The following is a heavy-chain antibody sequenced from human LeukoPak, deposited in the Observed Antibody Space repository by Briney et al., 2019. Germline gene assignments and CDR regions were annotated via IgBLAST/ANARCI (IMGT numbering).Heavy chain of an antibody. V-gene: IGHV4-61*01. CDR2: IFYSGTT. J-gene: IGHJ6*03. D-gene: IGHD3-16*01. CDR1: GGSISSSSYY. Sequence: SETLSLTCTVSGGSISSSSYYWGWIRQPPGKGLEWIGYIFYSGTTNYNPSLKSRVSMSVDTSKNQFSLKLNSVTAADTAVYYCARETSQKGAHYMDVWGKGTTVTISS. CDR3: ARETSQKGAHYMDV.